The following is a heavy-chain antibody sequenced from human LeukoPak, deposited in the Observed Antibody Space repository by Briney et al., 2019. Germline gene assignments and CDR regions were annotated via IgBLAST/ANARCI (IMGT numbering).Heavy chain of an antibody. CDR1: GGSISSYY. V-gene: IGHV4-59*01. CDR2: IYYSGST. D-gene: IGHD1-14*01. CDR3: AYNRNFALDN. Sequence: SETLSLTCTVSGGSISSYYWSWIRRPPGKGLEWIGYIYYSGSTNYNPSLKSRVTISVDTSKNQFSLKLSSVTAADTAVYYCAYNRNFALDNWGQGTLVTVSS. J-gene: IGHJ4*01.